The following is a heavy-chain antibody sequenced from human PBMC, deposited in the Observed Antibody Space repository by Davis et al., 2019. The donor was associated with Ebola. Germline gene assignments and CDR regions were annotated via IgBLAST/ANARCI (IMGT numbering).Heavy chain of an antibody. V-gene: IGHV1-46*01. CDR1: GGTFSSYA. J-gene: IGHJ4*02. D-gene: IGHD3-16*02. CDR2: INPSGGST. Sequence: ASVKVSCKASGGTFSSYAISWVRQAPGQGLEWMGIINPSGGSTSYAQKFQGRVTMTRDTSTSTVYMELKSLRSDDTAVYYCARETAGDYVWGSYRHFDYWGQGTLVTVSS. CDR3: ARETAGDYVWGSYRHFDY.